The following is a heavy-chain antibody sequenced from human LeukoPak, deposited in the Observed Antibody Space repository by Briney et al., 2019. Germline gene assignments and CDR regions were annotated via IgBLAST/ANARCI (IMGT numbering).Heavy chain of an antibody. V-gene: IGHV4-59*01. Sequence: PSETLSLTCTVSGGSISSYYWSWIRQPPEKGLEWIGYIYYSGSTNYNPSLKSRVTISVDTSKNQFSLKLSSVTAADTAVYYCPSSSAWYSFGPNWFDPWGQGTLVTVSS. J-gene: IGHJ5*02. D-gene: IGHD6-19*01. CDR3: PSSSAWYSFGPNWFDP. CDR1: GGSISSYY. CDR2: IYYSGST.